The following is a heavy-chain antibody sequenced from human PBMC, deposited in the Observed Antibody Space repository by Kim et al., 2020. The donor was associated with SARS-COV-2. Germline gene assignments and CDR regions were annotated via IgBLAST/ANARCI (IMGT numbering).Heavy chain of an antibody. V-gene: IGHV3-33*01. CDR1: GFTFSSYG. CDR2: IWYDGSNK. J-gene: IGHJ4*02. Sequence: GGSLRLSCAASGFTFSSYGMHWVRQAPGKGLEWVAVIWYDGSNKYYADSVKGRFTISRDNSKNTLYLQMNSLRAEDTAVYYCARDPADTPMEPGYWGQGTLVTVSS. CDR3: ARDPADTPMEPGY. D-gene: IGHD5-18*01.